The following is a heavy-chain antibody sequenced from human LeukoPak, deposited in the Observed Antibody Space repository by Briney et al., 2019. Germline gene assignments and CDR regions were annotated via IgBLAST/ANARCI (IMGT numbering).Heavy chain of an antibody. CDR1: GGSISSGSYY. V-gene: IGHV4-61*02. D-gene: IGHD4-23*01. CDR2: IYTSGST. Sequence: KASQTLSLTCTVSGGSISSGSYYWSWIRQPAGKGLEWIGRIYTSGSTNYSPSLKSRVTISVDTSKDQFSLKLSSVTAADTAVYYCARSRMTMVVTRPYFDYWGQGTLVTVSS. J-gene: IGHJ4*02. CDR3: ARSRMTMVVTRPYFDY.